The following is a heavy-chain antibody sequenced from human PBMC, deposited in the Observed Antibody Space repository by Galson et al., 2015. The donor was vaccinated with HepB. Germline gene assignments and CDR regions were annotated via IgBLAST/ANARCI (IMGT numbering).Heavy chain of an antibody. CDR1: GGTFSTYT. V-gene: IGHV1-69*13. D-gene: IGHD3-22*01. CDR2: IIPICGSA. Sequence: SVKVSCKASGGTFSTYTLSWVRQAPGQGLERMGGIIPICGSANYAQKFQGRATITADESTSTTFMELRRLRSEDTAMYYCARQYDTRGYYPYWGQGTLVTVSS. CDR3: ARQYDTRGYYPY. J-gene: IGHJ4*02.